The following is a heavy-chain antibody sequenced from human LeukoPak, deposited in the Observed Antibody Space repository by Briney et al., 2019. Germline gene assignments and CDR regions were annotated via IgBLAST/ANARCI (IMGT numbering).Heavy chain of an antibody. D-gene: IGHD5-18*01. CDR3: ARDTWVDTAMISLNYYYYMDV. J-gene: IGHJ6*03. CDR2: IIPIFGTA. V-gene: IGHV1-69*05. Sequence: SXKVSCKASGGTFISCAISWVRQAPGQGLEWMGRIIPIFGTANYAQKFQGRVTITTDEATSKDYMEMRSLRYEDTAVYYCARDTWVDTAMISLNYYYYMDVWGKGTTVTVSS. CDR1: GGTFISCA.